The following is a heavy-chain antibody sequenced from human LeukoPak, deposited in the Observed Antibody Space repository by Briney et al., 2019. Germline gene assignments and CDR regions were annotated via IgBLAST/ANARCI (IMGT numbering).Heavy chain of an antibody. V-gene: IGHV4-59*12. Sequence: SETLSLTCTVSGGSISSYYWSWIRQPPGKGLEWIGFIFYSGSTNYNPSLKSRVTISVDTSKNQFSLKLSSVTAADTAVYYCARLGGTYDYWGQGTLVTVSS. D-gene: IGHD1-1*01. CDR2: IFYSGST. CDR1: GGSISSYY. CDR3: ARLGGTYDY. J-gene: IGHJ4*02.